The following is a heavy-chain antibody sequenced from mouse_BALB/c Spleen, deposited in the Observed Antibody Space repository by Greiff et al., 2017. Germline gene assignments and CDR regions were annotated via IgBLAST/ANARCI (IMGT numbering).Heavy chain of an antibody. V-gene: IGHV3-6*02. D-gene: IGHD3-2*02. CDR1: GYSITSGYY. CDR2: ISYDGSN. J-gene: IGHJ1*01. CDR3: ARVRSWYFDV. Sequence: VQLQQSGPGLVKPSQSLSLTCSVTGYSITSGYYWNWIRQFPGNKLEWMGYISYDGSNNYNPSLKNRISITRDTSKNQFFLKLNSVTTEDTATYYCARVRSWYFDVWGAGTTVTVSS.